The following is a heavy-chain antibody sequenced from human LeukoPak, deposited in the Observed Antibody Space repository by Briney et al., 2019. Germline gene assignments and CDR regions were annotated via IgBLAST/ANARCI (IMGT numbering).Heavy chain of an antibody. D-gene: IGHD3/OR15-3a*01. CDR2: IYEGGDI. CDR1: GFTVSPTY. CDR3: ARDPSGTGTGFDI. Sequence: PGGSLRLSCAALGFTVSPTYMRWVRHPPGKGPEWVSVIYEGGDIYYADSVRGRFAISRDNSKNTVYLQMNGLRGEDTAVYYCARDPSGTGTGFDIWGQGTMVTVSS. J-gene: IGHJ3*02. V-gene: IGHV3-66*01.